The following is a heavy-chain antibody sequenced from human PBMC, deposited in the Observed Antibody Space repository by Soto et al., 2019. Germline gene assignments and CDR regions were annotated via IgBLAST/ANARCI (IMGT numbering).Heavy chain of an antibody. V-gene: IGHV4-34*01. CDR2: FNHSGST. CDR1: GGSFSGYY. D-gene: IGHD2-15*01. Sequence: SDTLSLTCAVYGGSFSGYYWSWIRQPPGKGLEWIGEFNHSGSTNYNPSLKSRVTISVDTSKNQFSLKLSSVTAADTAVYYCARVGYCSGGSCYAVPGGSYYYYYMAVWGKGTTVTVS. CDR3: ARVGYCSGGSCYAVPGGSYYYYYMAV. J-gene: IGHJ6*03.